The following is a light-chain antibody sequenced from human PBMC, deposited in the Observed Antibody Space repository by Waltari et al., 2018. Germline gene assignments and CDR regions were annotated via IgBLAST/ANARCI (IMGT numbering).Light chain of an antibody. V-gene: IGKV1-39*01. J-gene: IGKJ2*01. CDR3: QQSYSNPYT. CDR1: QSISGF. CDR2: AAS. Sequence: DIQMTQSPSSLSASVGDRVTITCRASQSISGFLNWYQQKPGRAPKLVIYAASGLQSGVPSRFSGSGSGTDFTLTISSLQPEDFATYYCQQSYSNPYTFSQGTKLEI.